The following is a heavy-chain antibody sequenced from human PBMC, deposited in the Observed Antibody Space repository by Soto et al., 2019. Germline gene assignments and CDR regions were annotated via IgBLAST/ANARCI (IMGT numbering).Heavy chain of an antibody. CDR3: ARAKKGIAAAENWFDP. CDR1: GGSISSGGYY. V-gene: IGHV4-31*03. J-gene: IGHJ5*02. Sequence: PSETLSLTCTVSGGSISSGGYYWSWIRQHPGKGLEWIGYIYYSGSTYYNPSLKSRVTISVDTSKNQFSLKLSSVTAAGTAVYYCARAKKGIAAAENWFDPWGQGTLVTVSS. D-gene: IGHD6-13*01. CDR2: IYYSGST.